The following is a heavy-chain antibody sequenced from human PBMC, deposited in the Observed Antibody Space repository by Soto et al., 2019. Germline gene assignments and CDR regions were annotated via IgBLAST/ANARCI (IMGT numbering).Heavy chain of an antibody. CDR3: ARDVYDYGDYYFDY. J-gene: IGHJ4*01. D-gene: IGHD4-17*01. Sequence: SETLSLTCTVSGGSISSSSYYWGWIRQPPGKGLEWIGSIYYSGSTYYNPSLKSRVTISVDTSKNQFSLKLSSVTAADTAVYYCARDVYDYGDYYFDYWGHGTLVTVSS. CDR1: GGSISSSSYY. V-gene: IGHV4-39*07. CDR2: IYYSGST.